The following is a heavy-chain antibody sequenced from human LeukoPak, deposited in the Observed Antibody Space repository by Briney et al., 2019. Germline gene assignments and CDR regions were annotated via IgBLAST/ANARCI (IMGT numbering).Heavy chain of an antibody. Sequence: PSETLSLTCTVPGGSISSYYWSWIRQPAGKGLEWIGRIYTSGSTNYNPSLKSRVTISVDKSKNQFSLKLSSVTAADTAVYYCVGAVAGRDAFDIWGQGTMVTVSS. D-gene: IGHD6-19*01. J-gene: IGHJ3*02. CDR3: VGAVAGRDAFDI. CDR1: GGSISSYY. CDR2: IYTSGST. V-gene: IGHV4-4*07.